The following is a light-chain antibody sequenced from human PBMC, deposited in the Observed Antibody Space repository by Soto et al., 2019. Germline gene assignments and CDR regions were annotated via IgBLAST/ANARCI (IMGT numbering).Light chain of an antibody. CDR2: KTS. CDR3: QYYNDYCWT. V-gene: IGKV1-5*03. J-gene: IGKJ1*01. Sequence: DIQLTQSPSTLSASVGDRVTITCRASQSISSWLAWYQQKPGKAPNLLIYKTSNLESGVPSRFSGSGSGTEFTVTISSLQPDDFATYYCQYYNDYCWTCGQGTKVEIK. CDR1: QSISSW.